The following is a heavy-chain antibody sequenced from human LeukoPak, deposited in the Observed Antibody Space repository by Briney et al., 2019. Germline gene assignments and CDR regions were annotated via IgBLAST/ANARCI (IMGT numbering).Heavy chain of an antibody. D-gene: IGHD3-22*01. V-gene: IGHV1-69*05. J-gene: IGHJ4*02. CDR2: FIPIYDTV. CDR1: GGTFSNYA. CDR3: AAPAFYYDTRGYQPRFDH. Sequence: SVKASCKTSGGTFSNYAFSWVRQAPGQGPEWLGGFIPIYDTVKYARKFQGRVTLTTDESTNTVYMDLTSLSSEDTAVYYCAAPAFYYDTRGYQPRFDHWGQGTLITVSS.